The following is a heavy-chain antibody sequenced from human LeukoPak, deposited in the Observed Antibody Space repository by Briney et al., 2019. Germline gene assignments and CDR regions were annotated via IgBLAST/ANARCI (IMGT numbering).Heavy chain of an antibody. CDR1: GYTFTSYG. CDR2: ISAYNGNT. J-gene: IGHJ4*02. V-gene: IGHV1-18*01. Sequence: ASVKVSCKASGYTFTSYGISWVRQAPGQGLEWMGWISAYNGNTNYAQKLQGRVTMTTDTSTSTAYMELRSLRSDDTAVYYCARDNDYYGSGSYYNERRFFDYWGQGTLVTVS. D-gene: IGHD3-10*01. CDR3: ARDNDYYGSGSYYNERRFFDY.